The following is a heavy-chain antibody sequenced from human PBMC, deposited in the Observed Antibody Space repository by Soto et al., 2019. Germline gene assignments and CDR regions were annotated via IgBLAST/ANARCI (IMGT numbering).Heavy chain of an antibody. J-gene: IGHJ2*01. CDR1: GYTFTNYG. D-gene: IGHD6-19*01. CDR2: INAGNGNT. CDR3: ARSGYSSGWYHWYFDL. Sequence: ASVKVSCKASGYTFTNYGIHWVRQAPGQRLEWMGWINAGNGNTKYSQKFQGRVTITRDTSASTAYMELSSLRSEDTAVFYCARSGYSSGWYHWYFDLWGRGTLVTVSS. V-gene: IGHV1-3*01.